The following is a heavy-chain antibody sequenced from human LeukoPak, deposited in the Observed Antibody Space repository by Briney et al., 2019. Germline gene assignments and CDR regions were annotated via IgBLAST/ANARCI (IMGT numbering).Heavy chain of an antibody. CDR3: ARLYYFDY. Sequence: ASVKVSCKASGYSFTGYYIHWVRQAPGQGLEWMGWINPNSGGTNYAQEFQGRVTMTRDTSISTAYMELRRLRSDDTAVYYCARLYYFDYWGQGTLVTVSS. CDR2: INPNSGGT. J-gene: IGHJ4*02. V-gene: IGHV1-2*02. CDR1: GYSFTGYY.